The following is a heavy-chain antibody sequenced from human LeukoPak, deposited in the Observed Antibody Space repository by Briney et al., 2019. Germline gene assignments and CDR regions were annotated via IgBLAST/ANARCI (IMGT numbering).Heavy chain of an antibody. CDR3: ARRNSGWYEHIDY. V-gene: IGHV4-39*01. Sequence: SETLSLTCTVSGGSISSSSYYWGWIRQPPGKGLEWIGGIYYSGSTYYNPSLKSRVTISVDTSKNQFSLKLSSVTAADTAVYYCARRNSGWYEHIDYWGQGTLVTVSS. D-gene: IGHD6-19*01. CDR2: IYYSGST. J-gene: IGHJ4*02. CDR1: GGSISSSSYY.